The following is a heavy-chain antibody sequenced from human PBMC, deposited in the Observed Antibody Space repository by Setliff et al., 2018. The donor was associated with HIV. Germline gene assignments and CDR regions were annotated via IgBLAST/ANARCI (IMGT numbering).Heavy chain of an antibody. CDR3: VASSSWSCRLNY. Sequence: SETLSLTCAVYGGSFSGYWSWIRQSPGRGLEWLGEINHSGNTHYDPSLKSRLTISIDTSKKQFSLKLTSVTAADAAIYYCVASSSWSCRLNYWGQGALVTVSS. CDR1: GGSFSGY. J-gene: IGHJ4*02. V-gene: IGHV4-34*01. D-gene: IGHD2-2*01. CDR2: INHSGNT.